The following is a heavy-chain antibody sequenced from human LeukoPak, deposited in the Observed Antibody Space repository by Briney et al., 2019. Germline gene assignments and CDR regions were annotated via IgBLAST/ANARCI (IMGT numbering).Heavy chain of an antibody. CDR3: ARGGIAAAAFDY. CDR1: GGSVSSYY. CDR2: IYYSGST. J-gene: IGHJ4*02. D-gene: IGHD6-13*01. Sequence: PSETLSLTCTVSGGSVSSYYWSWIRQPPGKGLEWIGYIYYSGSTNYNPSLKSRVTISVDTSKNQFSLKLSSVTAADTAVYYCARGGIAAAAFDYWGQGTLVTFSS. V-gene: IGHV4-59*02.